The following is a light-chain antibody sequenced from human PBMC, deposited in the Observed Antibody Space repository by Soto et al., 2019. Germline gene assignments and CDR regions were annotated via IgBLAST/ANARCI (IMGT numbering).Light chain of an antibody. CDR2: DAS. Sequence: EIVLTHSPATLSLSPWERATLSCRASQSVSSYLAWYQQKPGQAPRLLIYDASNRATGIPARFSGSGSGTDFTLTISSLEPEDFAVYYCQQRSNWPITIGQGTRLEIK. J-gene: IGKJ5*01. V-gene: IGKV3-11*01. CDR1: QSVSSY. CDR3: QQRSNWPIT.